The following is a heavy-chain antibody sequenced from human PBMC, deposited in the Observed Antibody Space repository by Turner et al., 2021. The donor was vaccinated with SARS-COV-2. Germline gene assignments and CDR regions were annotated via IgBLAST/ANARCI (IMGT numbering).Heavy chain of an antibody. CDR1: GFTVSSTY. CDR2: IYSGGRT. V-gene: IGHV3-66*01. Sequence: EVQLVESGGGLVQPGGSLRLYCAASGFTVSSTYMSWVRQAPGKGLEWVSIIYSGGRTYYADSVKGRFTISRDNSKNTLYLQMNSLRAEDTAVYYCASEQDSSGFVGMDVWGQGTTVTVSS. D-gene: IGHD3-22*01. CDR3: ASEQDSSGFVGMDV. J-gene: IGHJ6*02.